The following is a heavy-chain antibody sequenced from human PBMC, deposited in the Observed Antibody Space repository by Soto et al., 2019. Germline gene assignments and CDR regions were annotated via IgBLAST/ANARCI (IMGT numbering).Heavy chain of an antibody. CDR2: ISSSSSYI. D-gene: IGHD4-17*01. CDR1: GFTFSSYS. V-gene: IGHV3-21*01. J-gene: IGHJ2*01. Sequence: LRLSCAASGFTFSSYSMNWVRQAPGKGLEWVSSISSSSSYIYYADSVKGRFTISRDNAKNSLYLQMNSLRAEDTAVYYCAREPTTVAPYWYLDLWGRGTLVTVSS. CDR3: AREPTTVAPYWYLDL.